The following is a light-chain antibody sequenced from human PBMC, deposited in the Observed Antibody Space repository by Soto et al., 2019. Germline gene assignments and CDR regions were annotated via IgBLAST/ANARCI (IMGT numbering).Light chain of an antibody. CDR3: MQRIEVTWT. CDR2: TXS. V-gene: IGKV2-40*01. J-gene: IGKJ1*01. CDR1: QSLLDSDDXXIX. Sequence: DIVMTQSSLSLPVSSXEPATISCMSRQSLLDSDDXXIXXXXXLQXXGXSPQXXXYTXSHRASGVPDRFSGSGSGTDFTLNISRVEAEDVGVYYCMQRIEVTWTFGQGTKVDIK.